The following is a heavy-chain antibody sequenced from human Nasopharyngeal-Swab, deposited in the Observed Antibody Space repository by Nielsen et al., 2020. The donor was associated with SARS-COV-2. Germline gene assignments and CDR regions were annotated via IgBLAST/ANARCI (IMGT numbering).Heavy chain of an antibody. J-gene: IGHJ3*02. CDR3: ARARPRLSRSIAAAGLDTFDI. D-gene: IGHD6-13*01. V-gene: IGHV3-30-3*01. CDR1: GFTFGSYA. Sequence: GGSLRLSCAASGFTFGSYAMHWVRQAPGKGLEWVAFVSYDGSNKYYADSVKGRFTISRDNSNNTLYLQMSSLRPEDTAAYFCARARPRLSRSIAAAGLDTFDIWGQGTMVTVSS. CDR2: VSYDGSNK.